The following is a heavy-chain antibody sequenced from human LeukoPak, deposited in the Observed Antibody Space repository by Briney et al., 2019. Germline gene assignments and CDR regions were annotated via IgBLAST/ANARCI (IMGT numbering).Heavy chain of an antibody. V-gene: IGHV3-23*01. Sequence: PGGSLRLSCAASGFTFSSYAMSWVRQAPGKGLEWVSVISGSGGSTYYADSVKGRFTISRDNSKNTLYLQMNSLRAEDTAVYYCAKDLGGGLRWDMFDYWGQGTLVTVPS. J-gene: IGHJ4*02. CDR3: AKDLGGGLRWDMFDY. CDR2: ISGSGGST. D-gene: IGHD4-23*01. CDR1: GFTFSSYA.